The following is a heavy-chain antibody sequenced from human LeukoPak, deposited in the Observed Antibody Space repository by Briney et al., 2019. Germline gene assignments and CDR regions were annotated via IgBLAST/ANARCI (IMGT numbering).Heavy chain of an antibody. D-gene: IGHD3-9*01. CDR3: ARDYDVLTAYPPTQLFDP. CDR2: TYYRSKWYN. V-gene: IGHV6-1*01. J-gene: IGHJ5*02. Sequence: SQTLSLTCAISGDSVSSNSAAWYWIRQSPSRGLEWLGRTYYRSKWYNDYAVSVKSRITINPDTSKNQFSLKLNSVTAADTAVYYCARDYDVLTAYPPTQLFDPWGQGTLVTVSS. CDR1: GDSVSSNSAA.